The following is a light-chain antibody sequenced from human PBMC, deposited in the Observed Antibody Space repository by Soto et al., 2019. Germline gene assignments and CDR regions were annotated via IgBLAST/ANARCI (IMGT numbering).Light chain of an antibody. CDR1: QSVSIH. V-gene: IGKV3-15*01. CDR3: QQYNKWPDT. CDR2: SAS. Sequence: EIVMTQSPATLSVSPGEGATLSCRASQSVSIHLAWYQQTPGQAPRLLIYSASTRDTGIPARFSGSGSGTEFTLTISSLQSEDFAVYYCQQYNKWPDTFGQGTKLEIK. J-gene: IGKJ2*01.